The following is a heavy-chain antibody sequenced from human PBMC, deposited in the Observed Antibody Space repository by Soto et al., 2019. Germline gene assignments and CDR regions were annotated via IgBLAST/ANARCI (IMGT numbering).Heavy chain of an antibody. Sequence: SETLSLTCTVSGGSISNYYWSWIRQPAGKGLEWIGRIYTSGSTDYNPSLKSRVTMSVDTSKNQFSLRLSSVTAADTAVYYCARGHCTSASCYPSDYWGQGALVTVSS. V-gene: IGHV4-4*07. CDR3: ARGHCTSASCYPSDY. CDR1: GGSISNYY. J-gene: IGHJ4*02. D-gene: IGHD2-2*01. CDR2: IYTSGST.